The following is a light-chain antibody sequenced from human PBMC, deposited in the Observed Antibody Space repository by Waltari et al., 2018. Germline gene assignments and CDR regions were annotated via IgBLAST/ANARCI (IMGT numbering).Light chain of an antibody. V-gene: IGLV2-14*01. CDR2: DVS. CDR3: SSYTSSSVV. Sequence: QSALTQPASASGSPGQSITISCTGTSSDVGGYKYVSWYQQHPGKAPKLMIYDVSNRPSGVSNRFSGSKSGNTASLTISGLQAEDEADYYCSSYTSSSVVFGGGTKLTVL. CDR1: SSDVGGYKY. J-gene: IGLJ2*01.